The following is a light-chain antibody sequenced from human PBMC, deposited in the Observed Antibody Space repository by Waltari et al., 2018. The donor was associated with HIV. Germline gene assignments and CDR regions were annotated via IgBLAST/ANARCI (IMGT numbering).Light chain of an antibody. CDR2: DAS. J-gene: IGKJ1*01. Sequence: DIQLTQSPPFLSASVGDRVTLTCRPSQGILTYLAWYQQRPGKAPKVLIYDASTLQSGVPSRFSGSGSGTEFTLTISSLQPEDFATYYCHQLKSYPRTFGQGTKVEI. V-gene: IGKV1-9*01. CDR3: HQLKSYPRT. CDR1: QGILTY.